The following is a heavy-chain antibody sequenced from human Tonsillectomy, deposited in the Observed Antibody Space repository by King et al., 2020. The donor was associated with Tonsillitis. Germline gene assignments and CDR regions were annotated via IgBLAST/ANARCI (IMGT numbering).Heavy chain of an antibody. J-gene: IGHJ4*02. Sequence: VQLVESGGGVVQPGRSLRLSCAASGFTFSNYAMHWVRQAPGKGLEWVAIISYDGSEKYYADSVKGRFTISRDNSKNKMSVRMNSLRAEDTAVYYCARDLMSGDWNDPLGYFDYWGQGTLVTVSS. CDR3: ARDLMSGDWNDPLGYFDY. CDR1: GFTFSNYA. CDR2: ISYDGSEK. V-gene: IGHV3-30*04. D-gene: IGHD1-1*01.